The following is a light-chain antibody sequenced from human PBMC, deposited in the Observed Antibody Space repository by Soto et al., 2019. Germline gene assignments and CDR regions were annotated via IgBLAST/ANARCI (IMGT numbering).Light chain of an antibody. Sequence: QSVLTQPPSASGTPGQGVTISCSGSTSNIGSKYVYWYQQLPGTAPKLLIYRNNQRPSGVPDRFSGSKSGTSASLAISGLRSDDEADYFCATWDDSLNGFYVFGTGTKVTVL. CDR3: ATWDDSLNGFYV. CDR2: RNN. CDR1: TSNIGSKY. V-gene: IGLV1-47*01. J-gene: IGLJ1*01.